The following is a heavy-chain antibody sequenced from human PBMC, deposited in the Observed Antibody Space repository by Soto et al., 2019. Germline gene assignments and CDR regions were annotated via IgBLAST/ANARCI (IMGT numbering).Heavy chain of an antibody. V-gene: IGHV4-39*01. CDR2: IYYSGST. CDR1: GGSIISSSYY. Sequence: QLQLQESGPGLVKPSETLSLTCTVSGGSIISSSYYWGWIRQPPGKGLEWIGSIYYSGSTYYNPSLKSRVTISVDTSKNQFSLKLSSVTAADTAVYYCCSSGWYLHQLYYWGQGTLVTVSS. D-gene: IGHD6-19*01. CDR3: CSSGWYLHQLYY. J-gene: IGHJ4*02.